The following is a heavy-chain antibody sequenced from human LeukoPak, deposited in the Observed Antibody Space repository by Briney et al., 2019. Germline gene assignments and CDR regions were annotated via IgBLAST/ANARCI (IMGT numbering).Heavy chain of an antibody. V-gene: IGHV1-2*02. CDR3: ARAYPRGSYGLVDY. CDR2: INQNSGGT. Sequence: VASVTVSCTASGYTFTGYYMHWVRLAPGQGLEWMGWINQNSGGTNYAQKLQGRVTMTRDTSISPAYMELSRLRSDDTAVYYCARAYPRGSYGLVDYWGQGTLVTVSS. CDR1: GYTFTGYY. J-gene: IGHJ4*02. D-gene: IGHD5-18*01.